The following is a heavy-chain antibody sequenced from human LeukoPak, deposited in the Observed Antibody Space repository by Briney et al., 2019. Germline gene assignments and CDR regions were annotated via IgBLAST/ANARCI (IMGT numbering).Heavy chain of an antibody. CDR3: VRQFAS. CDR1: GFTFSDHI. CDR2: VSGSGSTV. V-gene: IGHV3-48*01. Sequence: GGSMRLSCAASGFTFSDHIMNWVRQLPGKRLEWVAYVSGSGSTVYYADSVKGRFTISRDNGKSSLYLQMNSLRVEDTALYYCVRQFASWGQGTLVTVSS. J-gene: IGHJ4*02.